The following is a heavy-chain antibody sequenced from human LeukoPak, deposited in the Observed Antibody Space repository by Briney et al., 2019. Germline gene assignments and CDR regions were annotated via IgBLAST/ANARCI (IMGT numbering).Heavy chain of an antibody. V-gene: IGHV1-8*02. Sequence: ASVKVSCKASGYTFNSYDINWVRLATGQGLEWMGWMDPNNDNTAYAQKFQGRVTMTMSTSISTAYMELSTLRFEDTAVYYCIRSVRNGHFDYWGQGTLVTVSS. CDR2: MDPNNDNT. D-gene: IGHD2-8*01. CDR3: IRSVRNGHFDY. CDR1: GYTFNSYD. J-gene: IGHJ4*02.